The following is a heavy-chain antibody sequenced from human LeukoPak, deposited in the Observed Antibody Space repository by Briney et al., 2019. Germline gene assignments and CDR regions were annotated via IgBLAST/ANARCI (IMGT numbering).Heavy chain of an antibody. J-gene: IGHJ3*02. CDR1: GFTFSSYA. Sequence: AGGSLRLSCAASGFTFSSYAMSWVRQAPGKGLEWVSAISGSGGSTYYADSVKGRFTISRDNSKNTLYLQMNSLRAEDTAVYYCAKSPLPLDYYYDSSGAGAFYIWGQGTMVTVSS. V-gene: IGHV3-23*01. D-gene: IGHD3-22*01. CDR2: ISGSGGST. CDR3: AKSPLPLDYYYDSSGAGAFYI.